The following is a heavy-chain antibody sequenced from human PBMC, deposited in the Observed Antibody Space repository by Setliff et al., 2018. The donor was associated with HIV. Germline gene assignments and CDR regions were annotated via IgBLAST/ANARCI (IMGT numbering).Heavy chain of an antibody. V-gene: IGHV4-59*08. Sequence: SETLSLTCTVSGGSIGTYYWSWIRQPPGKGLEWIGYIDYSGSTNYNPSLKSRVSISVDTSKNQFSLKLSSVTAADTAVYYCARVVDGDSGFYYFYYMDVWGEGTTVTVSS. CDR2: IDYSGST. D-gene: IGHD4-17*01. CDR3: ARVVDGDSGFYYFYYMDV. CDR1: GGSIGTYY. J-gene: IGHJ6*03.